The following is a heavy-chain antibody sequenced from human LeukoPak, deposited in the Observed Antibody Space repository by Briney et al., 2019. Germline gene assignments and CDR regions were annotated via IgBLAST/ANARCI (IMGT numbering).Heavy chain of an antibody. V-gene: IGHV4-39*06. D-gene: IGHD3/OR15-3a*01. CDR3: ARSHSVWTSFDY. CDR2: IYYSGST. CDR1: GGSISSSSYY. J-gene: IGHJ4*02. Sequence: PSETLSLTCTVSGGSISSSSYYWGWIRQPPGKGLEWIGSIYYSGSTYYNPSLKSRVTISVDTSKNQFPLKLSSVTAADTAVYYCARSHSVWTSFDYWGQGTLVTVSS.